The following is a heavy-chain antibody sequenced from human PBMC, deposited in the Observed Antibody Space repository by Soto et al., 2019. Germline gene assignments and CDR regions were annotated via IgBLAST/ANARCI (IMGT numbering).Heavy chain of an antibody. CDR2: ISYDGSNK. CDR1: GFTFSSYG. CDR3: AKDHTAMVIRDYYYGMDV. D-gene: IGHD5-18*01. J-gene: IGHJ6*02. Sequence: QVQLVESGGGVVQPGRSLRLSCAASGFTFSSYGMHWVRQAPGKGLEWVAVISYDGSNKYYADSVKGRFTISRDNSKNTLYLQMPSLRAEDTAVYYCAKDHTAMVIRDYYYGMDVWGQGTTVTVSS. V-gene: IGHV3-30*18.